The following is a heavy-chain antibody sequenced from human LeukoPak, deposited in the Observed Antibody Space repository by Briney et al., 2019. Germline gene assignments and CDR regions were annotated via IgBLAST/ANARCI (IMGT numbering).Heavy chain of an antibody. CDR2: ISHDGSHE. D-gene: IGHD3-10*01. CDR3: AKDKPLRERAHRAIASGIHYYYNGMDV. J-gene: IGHJ6*02. V-gene: IGHV3-30*18. Sequence: PGGSLRLSCAASGFTFSNYGMHWVRQAPGKGLEWVAVISHDGSHEFYADSVKGRSTISRDSSKNTLYLQMNSLRAEDTAVYFCAKDKPLRERAHRAIASGIHYYYNGMDVWGQGTAVTVSS. CDR1: GFTFSNYG.